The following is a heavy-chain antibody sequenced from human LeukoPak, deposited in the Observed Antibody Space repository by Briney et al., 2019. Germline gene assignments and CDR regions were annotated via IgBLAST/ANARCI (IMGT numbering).Heavy chain of an antibody. J-gene: IGHJ5*02. CDR2: IRYEGNEK. CDR3: AKDLMRDRWFGES. D-gene: IGHD3-10*01. Sequence: GGSLRLSCAASGFTFSNYGMHWVRQAPGKGLEWVAFIRYEGNEKYYAGSVKGRFTISRDNSKNTLYLEMNSLRAEDTAVYYCAKDLMRDRWFGESWGQGTLVTVSS. CDR1: GFTFSNYG. V-gene: IGHV3-30*02.